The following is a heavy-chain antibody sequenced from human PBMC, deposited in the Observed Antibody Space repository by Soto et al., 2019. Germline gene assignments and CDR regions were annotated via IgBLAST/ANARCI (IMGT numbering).Heavy chain of an antibody. Sequence: VASVKVSCKASGYTFTSYGISWVRQAPGQGLEWMGWISAYNGNTNYAQKLQGRVTMTTDTSTSTAYMELRSLRSDDTAVYYCGYSYGPYYYYMDVWGKGTTVTVSS. J-gene: IGHJ6*03. CDR2: ISAYNGNT. D-gene: IGHD5-18*01. CDR1: GYTFTSYG. V-gene: IGHV1-18*01. CDR3: GYSYGPYYYYMDV.